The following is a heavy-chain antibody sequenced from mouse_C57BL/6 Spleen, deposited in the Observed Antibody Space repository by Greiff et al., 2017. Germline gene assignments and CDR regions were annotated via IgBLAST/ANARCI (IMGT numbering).Heavy chain of an antibody. CDR1: GYTFTSYW. Sequence: QVQLKQPGAELVKPGASVKLSCKASGYTFTSYWMHWVKQRPGRGLEWIGRIDPNSGGTKYNEKFKSKATLTVDKPSSTAYMQLSSLTSEDSAVYYCARSTTVVASDYWYFDVWGTGTTVTVSS. D-gene: IGHD1-1*01. J-gene: IGHJ1*03. CDR3: ARSTTVVASDYWYFDV. CDR2: IDPNSGGT. V-gene: IGHV1-72*01.